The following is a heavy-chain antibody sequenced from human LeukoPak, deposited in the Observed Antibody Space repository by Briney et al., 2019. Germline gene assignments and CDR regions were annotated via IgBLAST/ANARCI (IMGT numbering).Heavy chain of an antibody. CDR1: GGSFSGYY. Sequence: SETLSLTCAVYGGSFSGYYWSWIRQPPGKGLEWIGEINHSGSTNYNPSLKSRVTISVDTSKNQFPLKLSSVTAADTAVYYCARASMDTAMVTWKRHYYYYMDVWGKGTTVTISS. CDR3: ARASMDTAMVTWKRHYYYYMDV. J-gene: IGHJ6*03. V-gene: IGHV4-34*01. CDR2: INHSGST. D-gene: IGHD5-18*01.